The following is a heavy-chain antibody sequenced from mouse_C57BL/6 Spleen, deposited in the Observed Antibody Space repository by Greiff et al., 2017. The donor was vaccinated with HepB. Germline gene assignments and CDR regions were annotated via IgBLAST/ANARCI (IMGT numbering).Heavy chain of an antibody. D-gene: IGHD3-2*02. CDR1: GYAFSSYW. Sequence: VQLQESGAELVKPGASVKISCKASGYAFSSYWMNWVKQRPGKGLEWIGQIYPGDGDTNYNGKFKGKATLTADKSSSTAYMQLSSLTSEDSAVYFCARKERSSGLDYWGQGTTLTVSS. CDR2: IYPGDGDT. CDR3: ARKERSSGLDY. V-gene: IGHV1-80*01. J-gene: IGHJ2*01.